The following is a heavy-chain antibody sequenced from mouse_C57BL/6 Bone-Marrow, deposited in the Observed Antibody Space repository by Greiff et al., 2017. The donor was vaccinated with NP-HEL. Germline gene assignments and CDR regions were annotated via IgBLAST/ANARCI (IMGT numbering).Heavy chain of an antibody. V-gene: IGHV14-4*01. D-gene: IGHD2-3*01. CDR2: IDPENGDT. CDR3: TTGYDGY. CDR1: GFNFKDDY. Sequence: VQLQQSGAELVRPGASVKLSCTASGFNFKDDYMHWVKQRPEQGLEWIGWIDPENGDTEYASKFQGKATITADTSSNTAYLQLSSLTSEDTAVYYGTTGYDGYWGQGTSVTVSS. J-gene: IGHJ4*01.